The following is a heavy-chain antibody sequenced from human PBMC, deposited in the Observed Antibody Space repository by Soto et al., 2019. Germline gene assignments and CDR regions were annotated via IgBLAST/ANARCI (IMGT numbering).Heavy chain of an antibody. CDR2: IWYDGSNK. Sequence: PGGSLRLSCAASGFTFSSYGMHWVRQAPGKGLEWVAVIWYDGSNKYYADSVKGRFTISRDNSKNTLYLQMNSLRAEDTAVYYCARELGWNPHYYFDYWGQGTLVTVSS. CDR3: ARELGWNPHYYFDY. D-gene: IGHD1-1*01. CDR1: GFTFSSYG. J-gene: IGHJ4*02. V-gene: IGHV3-33*01.